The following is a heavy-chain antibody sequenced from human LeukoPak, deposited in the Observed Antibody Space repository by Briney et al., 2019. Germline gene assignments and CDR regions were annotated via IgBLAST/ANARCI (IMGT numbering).Heavy chain of an antibody. CDR2: ISTYNGNT. CDR3: ARNKEGKSLDY. V-gene: IGHV1-18*01. Sequence: ASVKVSCKGSGYTFSSYGISWVRQAPGQGLEWMGWISTYNGNTNYAQKLQGRVTMTTDTSTSTAYMELRSLRSDDTAVYYCARNKEGKSLDYWGQGTLVTVSS. CDR1: GYTFSSYG. J-gene: IGHJ4*02.